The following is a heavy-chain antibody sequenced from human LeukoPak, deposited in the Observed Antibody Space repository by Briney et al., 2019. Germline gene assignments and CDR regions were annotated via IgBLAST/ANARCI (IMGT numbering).Heavy chain of an antibody. J-gene: IGHJ4*02. CDR3: TRQYCSSTSCLINFNY. D-gene: IGHD2-2*01. CDR2: INHSGST. CDR1: GGSFSGYY. V-gene: IGHV4-34*01. Sequence: SETLSLTCAVYGGSFSGYYWSWIRQPPGKGLEWIGEINHSGSTNYNPSLKSRVTISVDTSKNQFSLKLSSVTAADTAVYYCTRQYCSSTSCLINFNYWGQGTLVTVS.